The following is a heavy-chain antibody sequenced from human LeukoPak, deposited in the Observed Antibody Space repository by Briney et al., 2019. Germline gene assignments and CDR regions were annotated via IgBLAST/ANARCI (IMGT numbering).Heavy chain of an antibody. J-gene: IGHJ3*02. Sequence: SETLSLTCTVSGGSTTSYYWSWIRQPAGKGLEYIGRINTSGSTNYNPSLKSRVTMAVDTSKNQFSLKLSSVTAADTAVYYCARLALPATVGAFHIWGQGTVVIVSS. V-gene: IGHV4-4*07. CDR1: GGSTTSYY. CDR3: ARLALPATVGAFHI. CDR2: INTSGST. D-gene: IGHD1-26*01.